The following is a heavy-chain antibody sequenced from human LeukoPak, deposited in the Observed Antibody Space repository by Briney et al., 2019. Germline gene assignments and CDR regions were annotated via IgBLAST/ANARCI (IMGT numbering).Heavy chain of an antibody. CDR2: IYYSGST. Sequence: SETLSLTCTVSGGSISSSSYYWGWIRQPPGKGLGGMGGIYYSGSTYYNPSLKSRVTISVDTSKNQFSLKLSSVTAADTAVYYCARHHYSGSRTPWFDPWGQGTLVTVSS. CDR1: GGSISSSSYY. V-gene: IGHV4-39*01. J-gene: IGHJ5*02. D-gene: IGHD1-26*01. CDR3: ARHHYSGSRTPWFDP.